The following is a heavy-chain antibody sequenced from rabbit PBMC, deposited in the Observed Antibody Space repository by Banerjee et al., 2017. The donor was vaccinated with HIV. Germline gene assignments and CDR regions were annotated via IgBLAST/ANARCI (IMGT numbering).Heavy chain of an antibody. V-gene: IGHV1S43*01. Sequence: QEQLEESGGDLVKPEGSLTLTCTASGFSFSVGYYMCWVRQAPGKGLEWIGCIGTTSGSTWYASWVNGRFTISRSTSLNTVDLQMTSLTAADTATYFCARDETDYGYAMNLWGQGTLVTVS. J-gene: IGHJ4*01. CDR2: IGTTSGST. CDR3: ARDETDYGYAMNL. D-gene: IGHD6-1*01. CDR1: GFSFSVGYY.